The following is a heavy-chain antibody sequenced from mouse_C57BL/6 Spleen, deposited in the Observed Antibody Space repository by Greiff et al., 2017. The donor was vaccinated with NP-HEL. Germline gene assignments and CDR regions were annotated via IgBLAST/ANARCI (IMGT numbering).Heavy chain of an antibody. D-gene: IGHD1-1*01. V-gene: IGHV1-81*01. Sequence: QVQLQQSGAELARPGASVKLSCTASGYTFTSYGISWVKQRTGQGLAWIGEISPRSGNTYYNEKFKGKATLTADKSSSTAYMELRSLTSEDSAVYFCAREDYGSSYGYFDVWGTGTTVTVSS. CDR3: AREDYGSSYGYFDV. J-gene: IGHJ1*03. CDR2: ISPRSGNT. CDR1: GYTFTSYG.